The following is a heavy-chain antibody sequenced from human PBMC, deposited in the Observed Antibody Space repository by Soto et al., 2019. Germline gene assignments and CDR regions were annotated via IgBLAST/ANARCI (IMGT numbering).Heavy chain of an antibody. CDR2: IYYSGST. Sequence: TSETLSLTCSVSGGSISSSSYYWGWIRQPPGKGLEWIGSIYYSGSTYYSPSLKSRVTISVDTSKNQFSLKLNSVTAADTGVYYCARHVLVPAAIGGMDVWGQGTTVTVSS. J-gene: IGHJ6*02. CDR3: ARHVLVPAAIGGMDV. V-gene: IGHV4-39*01. D-gene: IGHD2-2*02. CDR1: GGSISSSSYY.